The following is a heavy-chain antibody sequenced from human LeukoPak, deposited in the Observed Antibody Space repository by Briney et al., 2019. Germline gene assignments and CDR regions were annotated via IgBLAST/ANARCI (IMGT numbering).Heavy chain of an antibody. CDR3: ARDVRMPYSYGYGDPGFDP. J-gene: IGHJ5*02. CDR1: GFTFSSYS. CDR2: ISSSSSYI. D-gene: IGHD5-18*01. Sequence: GGSLRLSCAASGFTFSSYSMNWVRQAPGKGLEWVSSISSSSSYIYYADSVKGRFTISRDNAKNSLYLQMNSLRAEDTAVYYCARDVRMPYSYGYGDPGFDPWGQGTLVTVSS. V-gene: IGHV3-21*01.